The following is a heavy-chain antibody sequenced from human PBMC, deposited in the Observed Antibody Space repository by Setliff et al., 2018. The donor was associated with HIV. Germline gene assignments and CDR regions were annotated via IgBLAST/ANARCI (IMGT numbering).Heavy chain of an antibody. V-gene: IGHV3-30*02. J-gene: IGHJ3*02. CDR1: GSTGKAYA. D-gene: IGHD6-13*01. CDR3: EKPDAGPVSNIAATGKNALNI. CDR2: IRRDGSNK. Sequence: GGSLRLSCAATGSTGKAYAGRGVRRARGKGPVVVELIRRDGSNKYYADSVKGRFTISRDNSNDTLFLQMNSLRAEDTAVYYCEKPDAGPVSNIAATGKNALNIWGQGTRVTVSS.